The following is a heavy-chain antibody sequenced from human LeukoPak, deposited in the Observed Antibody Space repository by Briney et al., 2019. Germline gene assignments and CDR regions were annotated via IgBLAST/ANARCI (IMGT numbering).Heavy chain of an antibody. CDR3: ARGVIVVVPAAPFDY. D-gene: IGHD2-2*01. Sequence: GESLKISCKGSGYTFTGYYMHWVRQAPGQGLEWMGWINPNSGGTNYAQKFQGRVTMTRDTSISTAYMELSRLRSDDTAVYYCARGVIVVVPAAPFDYWGQGTLVTVSS. V-gene: IGHV1-2*02. CDR1: GYTFTGYY. CDR2: INPNSGGT. J-gene: IGHJ4*02.